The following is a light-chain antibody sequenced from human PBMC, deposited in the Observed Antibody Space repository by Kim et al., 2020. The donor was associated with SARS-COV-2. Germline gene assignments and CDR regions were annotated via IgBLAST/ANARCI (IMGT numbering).Light chain of an antibody. CDR3: QQYGSSPFS. V-gene: IGKV3-20*01. Sequence: LCPGESATLACGARQSFSSSQLAWYQKKPGQAPRLLIYGASSRATGVPDRFSGSGSGTDFTLTIMRLEPEDFAVYYCQQYGSSPFSFGPGTKLEI. J-gene: IGKJ2*03. CDR1: QSFSSSQ. CDR2: GAS.